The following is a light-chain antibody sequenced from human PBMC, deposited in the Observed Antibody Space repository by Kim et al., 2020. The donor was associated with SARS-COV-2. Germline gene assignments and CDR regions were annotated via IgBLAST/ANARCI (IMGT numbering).Light chain of an antibody. J-gene: IGKJ3*01. CDR3: QQYDALPPT. CDR2: DAS. V-gene: IGKV1-33*01. Sequence: AFVGDRVTITCQASQDIDNYLKWYHHKPGKAPKLLIYDASNLETGVPSRFSGNESGTDFTLTISSLQAEDIGTYYCQQYDALPPTFGPGTQVDIK. CDR1: QDIDNY.